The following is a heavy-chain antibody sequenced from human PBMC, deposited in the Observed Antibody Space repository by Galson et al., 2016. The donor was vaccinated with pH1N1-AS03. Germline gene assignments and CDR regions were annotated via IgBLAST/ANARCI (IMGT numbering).Heavy chain of an antibody. J-gene: IGHJ6*02. CDR1: GFTFSNAW. V-gene: IGHV3-15*01. CDR2: IRSKTDGATS. CDR3: SAENWNYKVVYGMDV. Sequence: SLRLSCAASGFTFSNAWMSWVRQAPGKGLEWVGRIRSKTDGATSDYAAPVKGRFTISRDDSKNTLFPQMNSLKTEDTGVYYCSAENWNYKVVYGMDVWGHGTTVTVSS. D-gene: IGHD1-7*01.